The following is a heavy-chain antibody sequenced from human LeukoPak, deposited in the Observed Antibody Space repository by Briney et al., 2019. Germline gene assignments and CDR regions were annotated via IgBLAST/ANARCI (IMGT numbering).Heavy chain of an antibody. J-gene: IGHJ6*03. CDR3: AREESYCSSTSCDYYYMDV. Sequence: GGSLRLSCAASGVTLRSYWMAWVRQAPREGLEWVANIKTDGSERYYVDSVKGRFTVSRDNAQNSLYLQMNSLRADDTAVYYSAREESYCSSTSCDYYYMDVWGKGTTVTVAS. CDR2: IKTDGSER. V-gene: IGHV3-7*01. D-gene: IGHD2-2*01. CDR1: GVTLRSYW.